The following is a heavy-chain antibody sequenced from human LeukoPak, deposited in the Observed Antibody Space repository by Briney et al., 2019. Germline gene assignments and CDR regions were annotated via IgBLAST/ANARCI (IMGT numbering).Heavy chain of an antibody. CDR3: ARDYEGYTAR. J-gene: IGHJ4*02. V-gene: IGHV4-34*01. Sequence: SETLSLTCAVYGGSFSGYYWSWIRQPPGKGLEWIGEINHSGSTNYNPSLKSRVTISVDTSKNQFSLKLSSVTAADTAVYYCARDYEGYTARWGQGTLVTVSS. CDR1: GGSFSGYY. CDR2: INHSGST. D-gene: IGHD3-16*02.